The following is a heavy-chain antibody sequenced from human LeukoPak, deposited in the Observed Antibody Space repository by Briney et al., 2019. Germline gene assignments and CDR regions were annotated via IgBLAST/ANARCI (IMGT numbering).Heavy chain of an antibody. CDR3: ARSTVTTEYFDY. V-gene: IGHV4-38-2*02. CDR2: IYHSGST. J-gene: IGHJ4*02. CDR1: GYSISSGYY. D-gene: IGHD4-17*01. Sequence: SETLSLTCTVSGYSISSGYYWGWIRQPPGKGLEWIGSIYHSGSTYYNPSLKSRVTISVDTSKNQFSLKLSSVTAADTAVYYCARSTVTTEYFDYWGQGTLGTVSS.